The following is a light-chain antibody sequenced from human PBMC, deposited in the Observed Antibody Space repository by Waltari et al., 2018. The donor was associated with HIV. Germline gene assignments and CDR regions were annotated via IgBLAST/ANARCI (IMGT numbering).Light chain of an antibody. J-gene: IGKJ1*01. CDR1: QNINSY. CDR2: AAS. V-gene: IGKV1-39*01. CDR3: QQSFSSPS. Sequence: DIQMTQSPSSLSASVGVRVTITCRASQNINSYLNWYQHKPGKAPKLLVYAASRLQGGVPSRFSGSGSGTEFTLTISSLQPDDFATYYCQQSFSSPSFGQETRVEIK.